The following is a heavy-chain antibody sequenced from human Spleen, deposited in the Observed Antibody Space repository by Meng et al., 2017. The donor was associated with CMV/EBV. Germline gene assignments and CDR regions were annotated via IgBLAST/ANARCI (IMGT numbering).Heavy chain of an antibody. D-gene: IGHD6-13*01. CDR3: ARDRVQGLVAAAFPPDP. Sequence: ASVKVSCKASGYTFPNYGISWVRQAPGQGLEWMGWISSYNGYTNYAQILQGRVTMTTDTSTNTAYLELRSLRSDDTAVYYCARDRVQGLVAAAFPPDPWGQGTLVTVSS. V-gene: IGHV1-18*01. CDR1: GYTFPNYG. J-gene: IGHJ5*02. CDR2: ISSYNGYT.